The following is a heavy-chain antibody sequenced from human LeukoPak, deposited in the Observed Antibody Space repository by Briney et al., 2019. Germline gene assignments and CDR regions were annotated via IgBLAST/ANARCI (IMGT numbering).Heavy chain of an antibody. Sequence: SETLSLTCTVSGGSISSSSYSWGWIRQPPGKGLEWIGYIYHSGSTYYNPSLKSRVTISVDRSKNQFSLKLSSVTAADTAVYYCARDHRSVGVSWFDPWGQGTLVTVSS. CDR3: ARDHRSVGVSWFDP. CDR1: GGSISSSSYS. J-gene: IGHJ5*02. D-gene: IGHD2-8*01. V-gene: IGHV4-30-2*01. CDR2: IYHSGST.